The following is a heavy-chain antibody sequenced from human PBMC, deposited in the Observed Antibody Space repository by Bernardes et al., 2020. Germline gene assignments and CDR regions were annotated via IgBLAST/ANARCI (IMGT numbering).Heavy chain of an antibody. CDR1: GFTFSNAW. J-gene: IGHJ4*02. Sequence: GGSLRLSCAASGFTFSNAWMSWVRQAPGKGLEWVGRIKSKTDGGTTDYAAPVKGRFTISRDDSKNTLYLQMNSLKTEDTAVYYCTTEGGSYEHLPNDYWGQGTLVTVSS. D-gene: IGHD1-26*01. V-gene: IGHV3-15*01. CDR3: TTEGGSYEHLPNDY. CDR2: IKSKTDGGTT.